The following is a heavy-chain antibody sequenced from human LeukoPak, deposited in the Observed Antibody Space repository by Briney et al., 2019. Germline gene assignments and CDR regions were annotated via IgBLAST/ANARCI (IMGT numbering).Heavy chain of an antibody. CDR1: GYSFTNYW. CDR3: ARHPIYCSGSTCFSSNYFDY. V-gene: IGHV5-51*01. CDR2: IYPDDSDT. Sequence: GESVKISCKGSGYSFTNYWIAWVRQMPGKGLEWMGIIYPDDSDTKYSPSFQGQVTISADKSISTAYLQWNSLEASDTAMYYCARHPIYCSGSTCFSSNYFDYRGQGTLVTVSS. D-gene: IGHD2-15*01. J-gene: IGHJ4*02.